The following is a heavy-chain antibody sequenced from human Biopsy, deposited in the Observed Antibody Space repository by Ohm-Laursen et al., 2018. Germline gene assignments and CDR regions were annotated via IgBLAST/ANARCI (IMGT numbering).Heavy chain of an antibody. D-gene: IGHD2-15*01. CDR2: INPHSGTK. J-gene: IGHJ1*01. Sequence: ASVTVSCKASGYTFTGQYLHWVRQVPGQGLEWMGWINPHSGTKKFAQDFQGRVTMNRDTSITTAYMELRRLRSDDTAVYYCAKGQDLRGGAEYFQHWGQGALVTVSS. V-gene: IGHV1-2*02. CDR3: AKGQDLRGGAEYFQH. CDR1: GYTFTGQY.